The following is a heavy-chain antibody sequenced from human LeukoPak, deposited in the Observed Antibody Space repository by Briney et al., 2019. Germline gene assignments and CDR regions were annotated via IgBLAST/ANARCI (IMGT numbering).Heavy chain of an antibody. CDR2: IHHSGST. J-gene: IGHJ4*02. Sequence: PSETLSLTCAVSSGSISSSNWWSWVRQPPGKGLEWIGEIHHSGSTNYNPSLRSRVTTSVDKSKNQFSLILSSVTAADTAVYYCARVRSSRAFDYWGQGTLVTVSS. V-gene: IGHV4-4*02. CDR3: ARVRSSRAFDY. D-gene: IGHD1-26*01. CDR1: SGSISSSNW.